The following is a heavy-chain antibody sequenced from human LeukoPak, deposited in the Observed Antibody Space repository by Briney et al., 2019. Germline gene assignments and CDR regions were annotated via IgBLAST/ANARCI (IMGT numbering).Heavy chain of an antibody. CDR1: GGTFSSYA. J-gene: IGHJ6*03. Sequence: SVKVSCKASGGTFSSYAISWVRQAPGQGLEWLGGIIPIFGTANYAQKFQGRVTITTDESTSTAYMELSSLRSEDTAVYYCAVAVAGNYYYYYYMDVWGKGTTVTVSS. D-gene: IGHD6-19*01. CDR2: IIPIFGTA. CDR3: AVAVAGNYYYYYYMDV. V-gene: IGHV1-69*05.